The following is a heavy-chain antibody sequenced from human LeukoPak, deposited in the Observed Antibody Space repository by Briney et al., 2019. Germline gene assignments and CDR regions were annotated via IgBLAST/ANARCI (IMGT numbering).Heavy chain of an antibody. CDR2: IYHSGRT. V-gene: IGHV4-38-2*02. D-gene: IGHD4-17*01. J-gene: IGHJ2*01. CDR1: GYSISSGYY. CDR3: ARLRSTYWYFDL. Sequence: SETLSLTCTVSGYSISSGYYWGWIRQPPGKGLEWIGSIYHSGRTFYDPSLKSRVTISVDTSKNQFSLKLSSVTAADTAVYYCARLRSTYWYFDLWGRGTLVTVSS.